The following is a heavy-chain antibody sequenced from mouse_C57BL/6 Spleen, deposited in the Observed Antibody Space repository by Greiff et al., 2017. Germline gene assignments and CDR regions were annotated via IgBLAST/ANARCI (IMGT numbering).Heavy chain of an antibody. D-gene: IGHD2-4*01. V-gene: IGHV1-53*01. CDR1: GYTFTSYW. CDR2: INPGNGGT. J-gene: IGHJ4*01. CDR3: ARSGLGYYAMDY. Sequence: QVQLQQPGTELVKPGASVKLSCKASGYTFTSYWMHWVKQRPGQGLEWIGNINPGNGGTNYNEKFKSKATLTVDKSSSTAYMQLSSLTSEDSAVYYCARSGLGYYAMDYWGQGTSVTVSS.